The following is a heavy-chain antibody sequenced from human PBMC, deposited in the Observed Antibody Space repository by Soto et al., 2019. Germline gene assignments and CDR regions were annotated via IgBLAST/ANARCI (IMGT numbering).Heavy chain of an antibody. D-gene: IGHD3-3*01. CDR1: GFTFDDYA. V-gene: IGHV3-9*01. J-gene: IGHJ4*02. Sequence: GGSLRLSCAASGFTFDDYAMHWVRQAPGKGLEWVSGISWNSGSIGYADSVKGRFTISRDNAKNSLYLQMNSLRAEDTALYYCAKDFRDYDFWSGYYFDYWGQGTLVTVSS. CDR2: ISWNSGSI. CDR3: AKDFRDYDFWSGYYFDY.